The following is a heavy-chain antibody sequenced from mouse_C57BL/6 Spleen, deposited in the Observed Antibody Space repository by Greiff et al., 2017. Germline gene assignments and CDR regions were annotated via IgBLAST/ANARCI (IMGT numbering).Heavy chain of an antibody. CDR3: ARSGAHWYFDV. D-gene: IGHD3-1*01. CDR2: IDPSDSYT. V-gene: IGHV1-59*01. J-gene: IGHJ1*03. CDR1: GYTFTSYW. Sequence: QVQLKQPGAELVRPGTSVKLSCKASGYTFTSYWMHWVKQRPGQGLEWIGVIDPSDSYTNYNQKFKGKATLTVDTSSSTAYMQLSSLTSEDSAVYYCARSGAHWYFDVWGTGTTVTVSS.